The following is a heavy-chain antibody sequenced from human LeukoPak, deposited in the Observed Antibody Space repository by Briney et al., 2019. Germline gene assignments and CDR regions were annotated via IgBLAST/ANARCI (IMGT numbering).Heavy chain of an antibody. CDR1: GYTFTSYG. D-gene: IGHD5-18*01. CDR2: INPNSGGT. Sequence: ASVKVSCKASGYTFTSYGISWVRQAPGQGLEWMGWINPNSGGTNYAQKFQGRVTMTRDTSISTAYMELSRLRSDDTAVYYCARAWSYGFVDYWGQGTLVTVSS. V-gene: IGHV1-2*02. J-gene: IGHJ4*02. CDR3: ARAWSYGFVDY.